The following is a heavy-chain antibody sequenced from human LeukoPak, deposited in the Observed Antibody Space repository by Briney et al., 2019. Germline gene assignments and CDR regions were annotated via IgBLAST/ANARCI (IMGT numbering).Heavy chain of an antibody. CDR3: ARRGYYYDRSGYYYFDY. CDR1: GGSISSYY. J-gene: IGHJ4*02. Sequence: SSETLSLTCTVSGGSISSYYWGWIRQPPGKGLEWIGDVHHSGSTDYIPSLKSRVTISVDTSKNQFSLKLSSVTAAATAVYYCARRGYYYDRSGYYYFDYWGQGTLVTVSS. D-gene: IGHD3-22*01. V-gene: IGHV4-59*01. CDR2: VHHSGST.